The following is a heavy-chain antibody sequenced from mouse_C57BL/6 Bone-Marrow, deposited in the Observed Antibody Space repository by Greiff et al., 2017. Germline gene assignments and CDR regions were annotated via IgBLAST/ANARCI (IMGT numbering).Heavy chain of an antibody. D-gene: IGHD1-1*01. CDR2: IRSKSNNYTT. Sequence: EVQLVESGGGLVQPKGSLKLSCAASGFSFNTYAMTWVRQAPGKGLEWVARIRSKSNNYTTYYADSVKDRFTISRDDSQSILYLQMNTLKTEDTAMDCCVRQPSYYGSNYYAMDYWGKGTSVTVSS. CDR1: GFSFNTYA. CDR3: VRQPSYYGSNYYAMDY. V-gene: IGHV10-1*01. J-gene: IGHJ4*01.